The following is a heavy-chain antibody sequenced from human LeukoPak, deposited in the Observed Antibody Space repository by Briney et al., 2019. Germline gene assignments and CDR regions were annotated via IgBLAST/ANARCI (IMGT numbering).Heavy chain of an antibody. J-gene: IGHJ4*02. CDR3: ARAKGGYSSGWLDY. CDR2: ISGSGGST. Sequence: GGSLRLSCAASGFTFSNSALSWVRQAPGKGLEWVSDISGSGGSTYYADSVKGRFTISRDNAKNSLYLQMNSLGPEDTAFYYCARAKGGYSSGWLDYWGQGTLVTVSS. V-gene: IGHV3-23*01. CDR1: GFTFSNSA. D-gene: IGHD6-19*01.